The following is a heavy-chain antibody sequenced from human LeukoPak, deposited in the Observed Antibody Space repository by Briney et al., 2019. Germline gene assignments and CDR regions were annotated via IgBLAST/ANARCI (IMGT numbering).Heavy chain of an antibody. Sequence: GGSLRLSCAASGFTFSNYGMHWVRQAPGKGLEWVAFISYDGSYKYYADSVKGRFTISRDISKNTLYLQMNSLRAEDTAVYHCARDAPATRGNYYYYYYMDVWGKGTTVTISS. V-gene: IGHV3-30*03. CDR1: GFTFSNYG. J-gene: IGHJ6*03. CDR2: ISYDGSYK. CDR3: ARDAPATRGNYYYYYYMDV.